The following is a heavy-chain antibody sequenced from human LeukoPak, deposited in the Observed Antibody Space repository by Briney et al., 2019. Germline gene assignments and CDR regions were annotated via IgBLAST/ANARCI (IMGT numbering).Heavy chain of an antibody. CDR1: GFTFSSSG. D-gene: IGHD6-13*01. CDR2: ISNDGNNK. V-gene: IGHV3-30*18. J-gene: IGHJ4*02. Sequence: GGSLRLSCAASGFTFSSSGMHWVRQAPGKGLEWVAVISNDGNNKYYADSVKGRFTISRDNSKNTQYLQMNSLGAEDTAVYYCAKDMSTSWSLDYWGQGTLVTVSS. CDR3: AKDMSTSWSLDY.